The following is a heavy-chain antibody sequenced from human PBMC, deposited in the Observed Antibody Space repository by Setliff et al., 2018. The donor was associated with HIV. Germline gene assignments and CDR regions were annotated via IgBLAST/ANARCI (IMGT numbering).Heavy chain of an antibody. CDR2: IYFTGSS. J-gene: IGHJ3*01. Sequence: PSETLSLTCTVSGGSISTYYWSWIRQPPGKGLEWIGSIYFTGSSDNNPSLKSRGTLSVDTSKHQFSLKLSSVTAADTAVYYCARVQMAYAAFDVWGQGTMVTVSS. CDR3: ARVQMAYAAFDV. V-gene: IGHV4-59*01. CDR1: GGSISTYY. D-gene: IGHD4-17*01.